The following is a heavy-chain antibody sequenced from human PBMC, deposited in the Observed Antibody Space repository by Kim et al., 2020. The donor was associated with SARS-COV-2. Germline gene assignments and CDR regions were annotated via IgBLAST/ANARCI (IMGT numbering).Heavy chain of an antibody. CDR1: GGSISSSNW. V-gene: IGHV4-4*02. CDR2: IYHSGST. Sequence: SETLSLTCAVSGGSISSSNWWSWVRQPPGKGLEWIGEIYHSGSTNYNPSLKSRVTISADKSKNQFSLKLSSVTAADTAVYYCARADMVRGVLDYWGQGTLVTVSS. CDR3: ARADMVRGVLDY. D-gene: IGHD3-10*01. J-gene: IGHJ4*02.